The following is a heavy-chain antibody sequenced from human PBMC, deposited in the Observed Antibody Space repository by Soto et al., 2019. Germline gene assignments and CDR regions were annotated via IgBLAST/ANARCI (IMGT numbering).Heavy chain of an antibody. Sequence: ASVKVSCKASGYTFTGYYMHWVLQAPGQGLEWMGWINPNSGGTNYAQKFQGWVTMTRDTSISTAYMELSRLRSDDTAVYYCARGEYYDSSGYWSYYYGMDVWGQGTTVTVSS. V-gene: IGHV1-2*04. D-gene: IGHD3-22*01. CDR2: INPNSGGT. CDR3: ARGEYYDSSGYWSYYYGMDV. J-gene: IGHJ6*02. CDR1: GYTFTGYY.